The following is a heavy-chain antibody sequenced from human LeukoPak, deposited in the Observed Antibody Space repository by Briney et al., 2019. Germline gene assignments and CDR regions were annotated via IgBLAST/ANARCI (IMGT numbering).Heavy chain of an antibody. Sequence: PLASVKVSCKASGGTFNSYGIIWVRQAPGQGLEWMGGIIPILGTANYAQKFQGRVTISADKSTSTAYMELSSLRSEDTAVYYCGRGARPPHYYYYMDVWGKGTTVTVSS. CDR1: GGTFNSYG. V-gene: IGHV1-69*10. J-gene: IGHJ6*03. CDR2: IIPILGTA. D-gene: IGHD5-12*01. CDR3: GRGARPPHYYYYMDV.